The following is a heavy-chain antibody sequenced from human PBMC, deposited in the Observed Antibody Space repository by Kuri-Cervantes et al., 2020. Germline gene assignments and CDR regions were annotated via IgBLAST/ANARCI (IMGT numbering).Heavy chain of an antibody. CDR2: IYHSGST. CDR3: ASRSYFAIFGVVTQGGFDY. D-gene: IGHD3-3*01. J-gene: IGHJ4*02. CDR1: GGSISSGGYS. Sequence: SETLSLTCAVSGGSISSGGYSWSWIRQPPGKGLEWIGYIYHSGSTYYNPSLKSRVTISVDRSKNQFSLKLSSVTAADTAVYYCASRSYFAIFGVVTQGGFDYWGQGTLVTVSS. V-gene: IGHV4-30-2*01.